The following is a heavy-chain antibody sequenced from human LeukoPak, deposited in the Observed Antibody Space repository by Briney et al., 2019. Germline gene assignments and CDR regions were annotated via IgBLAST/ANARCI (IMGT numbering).Heavy chain of an antibody. Sequence: SETLSLTCAVYGGSFSGYYWSWIRQPPGKGLEWIGEINHSGSTNYNPSLKSRVTISVDTSKNQFSLKLSSVTAADTAVYYCARSSSTEGTTAYWFDPWGQGTLVTVSS. J-gene: IGHJ5*02. CDR1: GGSFSGYY. CDR2: INHSGST. D-gene: IGHD1-7*01. V-gene: IGHV4-34*01. CDR3: ARSSSTEGTTAYWFDP.